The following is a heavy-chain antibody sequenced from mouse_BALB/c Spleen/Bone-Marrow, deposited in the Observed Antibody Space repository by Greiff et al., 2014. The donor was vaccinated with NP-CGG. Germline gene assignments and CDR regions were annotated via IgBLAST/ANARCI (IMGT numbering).Heavy chain of an antibody. CDR3: TRGDGYGGFAY. J-gene: IGHJ3*01. CDR2: IHPSDSET. CDR1: GYSFTTYW. V-gene: IGHV1-61*01. D-gene: IGHD2-2*01. Sequence: VKLMESGAELVRPGASVKLSCKTSGYSFTTYWMNWVKQRPGQGLEWIGMIHPSDSETKLNQKFKDKATLTVDKSSNTAYMQLNSPTSEDSAVYYCTRGDGYGGFAYWGQGTLVTVSA.